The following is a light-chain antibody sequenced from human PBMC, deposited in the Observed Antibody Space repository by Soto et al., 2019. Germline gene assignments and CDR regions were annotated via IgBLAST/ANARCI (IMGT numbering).Light chain of an antibody. J-gene: IGKJ1*01. Sequence: DIQMTQSPSTLSASVGDRVTITCRASQSISGSLAWYQQKPRKAPKLLIYEASNLKSGVPSRFSGSGSGTEYNLTISSLQPDDSASYYCQQYNGYWTFGQGTRVEIK. CDR2: EAS. V-gene: IGKV1-5*03. CDR3: QQYNGYWT. CDR1: QSISGS.